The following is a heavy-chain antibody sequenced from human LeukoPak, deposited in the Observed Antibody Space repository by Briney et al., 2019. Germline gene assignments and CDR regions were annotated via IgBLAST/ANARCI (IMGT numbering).Heavy chain of an antibody. CDR1: GNYW. V-gene: IGHV3-74*01. Sequence: GGSLRLSCAASGNYWMHWVRQAPGKGLVWVSHINGDGSWTTYADSVRGRFTISKDNAKNTVYLQMNNLRAEDTAVYYCVSFYETYWGRGTLVTVSS. J-gene: IGHJ4*02. CDR2: INGDGSWT. CDR3: VSFYETY. D-gene: IGHD2-2*01.